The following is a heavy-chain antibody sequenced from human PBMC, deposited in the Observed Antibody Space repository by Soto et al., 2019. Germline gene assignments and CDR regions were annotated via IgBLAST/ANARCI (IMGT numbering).Heavy chain of an antibody. CDR2: ISGSGGST. D-gene: IGHD3-3*01. CDR3: AKIEGVLRFLEWSEGRYYGMDV. J-gene: IGHJ6*02. CDR1: GFTFSSYA. V-gene: IGHV3-23*01. Sequence: GGSLRLSCAASGFTFSSYAMSWVRQAPGKGLEWVSAISGSGGSTYYADSVKGRFTISRDNSKNTLYLQMNSLRAEDTAVYYCAKIEGVLRFLEWSEGRYYGMDVWGQGTTVTVSS.